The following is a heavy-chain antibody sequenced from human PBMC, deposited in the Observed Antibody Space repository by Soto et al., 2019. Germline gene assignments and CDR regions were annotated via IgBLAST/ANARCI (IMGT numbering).Heavy chain of an antibody. CDR2: INPNSGGT. Sequence: ASVKVSCKASGYTFTGYYMHWVRQAPGQGLEWMGWINPNSGGTNYAQKFQGRVTMTRDTSISTAYMELSRLRSDDTAVYYCARDEVSSPTYYYDSSGSQAWFDPWGQGTLVTVSS. J-gene: IGHJ5*02. V-gene: IGHV1-2*02. D-gene: IGHD3-22*01. CDR3: ARDEVSSPTYYYDSSGSQAWFDP. CDR1: GYTFTGYY.